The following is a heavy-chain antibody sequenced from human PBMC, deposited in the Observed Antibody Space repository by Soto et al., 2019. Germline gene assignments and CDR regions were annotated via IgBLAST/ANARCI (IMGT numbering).Heavy chain of an antibody. Sequence: GGSLRLSCAASGFTVSSNYMSWVRQAPGKGLEWVSVIYSGGSTYYADSVKGRFTISRDNSKNTLYLQMNSLRAEDTAVYYCAREGVFGVVIIGGFGYWGQGTLVTVSS. V-gene: IGHV3-66*01. CDR3: AREGVFGVVIIGGFGY. D-gene: IGHD3-3*01. CDR1: GFTVSSNY. J-gene: IGHJ4*02. CDR2: IYSGGST.